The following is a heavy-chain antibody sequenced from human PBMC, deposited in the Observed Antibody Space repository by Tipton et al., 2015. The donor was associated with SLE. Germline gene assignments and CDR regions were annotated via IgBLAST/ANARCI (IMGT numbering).Heavy chain of an antibody. J-gene: IGHJ6*03. CDR1: GVSISTYY. CDR3: ARDGLGWGYYYYMDV. Sequence: TLSLTCTVSGVSISTYYWSWIRQPPGKGLGWIGYIYYTGSTKYNPSLKSRVTISIDTSKNQFSLKLSSVTAADTALYYCARDGLGWGYYYYMDVWGTGTTVTVSS. V-gene: IGHV4-59*01. D-gene: IGHD5/OR15-5a*01. CDR2: IYYTGST.